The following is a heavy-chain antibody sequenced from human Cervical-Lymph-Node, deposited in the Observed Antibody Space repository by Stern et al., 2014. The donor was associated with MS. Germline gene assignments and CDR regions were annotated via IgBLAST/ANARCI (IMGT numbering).Heavy chain of an antibody. V-gene: IGHV3-30*03. J-gene: IGHJ6*02. CDR1: GFSLNSLG. Sequence: QVQLVESGGGVVQPGRSLRLSCAVSGFSLNSLGMHWVRQAPGQGLEWVAVISIVGGNRRYGQTVKGRLRLSRELSNNALYLQMNSLRPEDTAVYYCLGVGDAMHVWGQGTTVIVSS. CDR2: ISIVGGNR. CDR3: LGVGDAMHV.